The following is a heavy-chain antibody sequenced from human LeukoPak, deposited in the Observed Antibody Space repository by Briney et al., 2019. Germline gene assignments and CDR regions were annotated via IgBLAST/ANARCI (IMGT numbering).Heavy chain of an antibody. CDR1: GGSISSYY. CDR3: ARGMVYAIVDY. V-gene: IGHV4-59*01. Sequence: SETLSLTCTVSGGSISSYYWSWIRQPPGKGLEWIGYIYYSGSTNYNPSLESRVTISVDTSKNQFSLKLSSVTAADTAVYYCARGMVYAIVDYWGQGTLVTVSS. J-gene: IGHJ4*02. CDR2: IYYSGST. D-gene: IGHD2-8*01.